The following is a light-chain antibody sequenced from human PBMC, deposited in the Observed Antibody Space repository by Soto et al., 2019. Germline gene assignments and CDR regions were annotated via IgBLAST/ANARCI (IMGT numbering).Light chain of an antibody. CDR3: AAWDDSLNAGV. V-gene: IGLV1-44*01. J-gene: IGLJ1*01. CDR1: SSNIGSNT. CDR2: SNN. Sequence: QSVLTQPPSASGTPGQRVTISCSGSSSNIGSNTVNWYQQLPGTAPKLLIYSNNQRPSGVPGRFSGSKSGTSASLAISGLQSEDEADYYCAAWDDSLNAGVFGTGTKVTVL.